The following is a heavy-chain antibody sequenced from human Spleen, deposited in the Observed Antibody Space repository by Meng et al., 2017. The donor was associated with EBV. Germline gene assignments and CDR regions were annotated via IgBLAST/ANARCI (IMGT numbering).Heavy chain of an antibody. CDR1: GFSLSASGVG. CDR2: IYWDDDQ. J-gene: IGHJ4*02. D-gene: IGHD3-22*01. V-gene: IGHV2-5*02. Sequence: QIALKGSGPTPVKPTQTPTLTCSFSGFSLSASGVGVAWFRQSSGKALELVALIYWDDDQRYSPSLKSRLSITKDIPKNQVVLTMTNMDPADTATYYCAHRDRGFDNWGQGILVTVSS. CDR3: AHRDRGFDN.